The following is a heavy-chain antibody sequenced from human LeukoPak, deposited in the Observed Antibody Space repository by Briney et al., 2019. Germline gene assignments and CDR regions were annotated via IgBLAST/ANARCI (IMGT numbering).Heavy chain of an antibody. J-gene: IGHJ3*02. D-gene: IGHD3-10*02. CDR1: GYTFTSYA. CDR2: INPNSGGT. V-gene: IGHV1-2*06. CDR3: ARCSGSGCAFDI. Sequence: GASVKVSCKASGYTFTSYAMHWVRQAPGQGLEWMGRINPNSGGTNYAQKFQGRVTMTRDTSISTAYMELSRLRSDDTAVYYCARCSGSGCAFDIWGQGTMVTVSS.